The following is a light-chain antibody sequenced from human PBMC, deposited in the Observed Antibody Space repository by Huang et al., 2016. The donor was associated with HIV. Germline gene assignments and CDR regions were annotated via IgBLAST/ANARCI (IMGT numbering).Light chain of an antibody. V-gene: IGKV1-39*01. Sequence: DIQMTQSPSSLSASVGDRVTITCRASQSIRNYLKWYQQKPGKAPKILIYSAATLQSGVPTRCSGSGSGTDITRTISSLLPEDFATYYCQQSYSTPITFGQGTRLDIK. J-gene: IGKJ5*01. CDR1: QSIRNY. CDR3: QQSYSTPIT. CDR2: SAA.